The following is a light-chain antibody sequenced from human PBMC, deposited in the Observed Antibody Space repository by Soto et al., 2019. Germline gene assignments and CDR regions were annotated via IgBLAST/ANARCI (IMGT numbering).Light chain of an antibody. CDR1: SSDVGSYNL. CDR2: EGT. CDR3: YSYAGEHLYV. V-gene: IGLV2-23*01. J-gene: IGLJ1*01. Sequence: QSVLTQPASVSASPGQSITIPCTGTSSDVGSYNLVSWFQQHPGKVPKLLIYEGTKRPSGLSDRFSGSKSGTTASLTISGLQAEDEAHYYCYSYAGEHLYVFGTGTKVTVL.